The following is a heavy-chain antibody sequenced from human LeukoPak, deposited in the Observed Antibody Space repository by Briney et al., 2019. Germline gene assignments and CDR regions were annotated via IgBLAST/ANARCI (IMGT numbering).Heavy chain of an antibody. Sequence: GGSLRLSCAASGFTFSTYAMHWVRQAPGKGLEWVAVISNDATKKYYADSVKGRSTISRDNSENTLYLQMNSLRAEDTAVYYCARDAGSSGWYPYYYYGMDVWGQGTTVTVSS. CDR3: ARDAGSSGWYPYYYYGMDV. V-gene: IGHV3-30*03. CDR2: ISNDATKK. CDR1: GFTFSTYA. D-gene: IGHD6-19*01. J-gene: IGHJ6*02.